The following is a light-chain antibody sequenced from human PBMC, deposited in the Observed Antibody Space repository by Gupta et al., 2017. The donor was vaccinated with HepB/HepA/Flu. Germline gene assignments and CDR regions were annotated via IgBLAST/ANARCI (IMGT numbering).Light chain of an antibody. V-gene: IGLV3-21*04. CDR3: QVWDSSSDHLV. CDR1: NIGRKS. J-gene: IGLJ2*01. Sequence: SSVLTQPPSVSVAPGTTARITCGGNNIGRKSVHWYQQKPGQAPFLVIYYDSDRPSGIPERFSGSNSGNTATLTISRVEAGDEAGYYCQVWDSSSDHLVFGGGTKLTVL. CDR2: YDS.